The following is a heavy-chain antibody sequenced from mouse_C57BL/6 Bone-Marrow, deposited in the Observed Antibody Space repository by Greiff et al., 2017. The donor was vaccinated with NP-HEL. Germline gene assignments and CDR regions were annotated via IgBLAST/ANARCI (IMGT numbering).Heavy chain of an antibody. V-gene: IGHV1-82*01. D-gene: IGHD2-4*01. J-gene: IGHJ1*03. CDR3: ARDGGLRQYFDV. CDR1: GYAFSSSW. Sequence: QVQLKQSGPELVKPGASVKISCKASGYAFSSSWMNWVKQRPGKGLEWLGRIYPGDGDTNYNGKFKGKATLTADKSSSTAYMQLSSLTSEDSAVYFCARDGGLRQYFDVWGTGTTVTVSS. CDR2: IYPGDGDT.